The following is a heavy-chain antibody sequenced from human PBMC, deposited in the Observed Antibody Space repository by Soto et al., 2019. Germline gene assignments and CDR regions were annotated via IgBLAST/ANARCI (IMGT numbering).Heavy chain of an antibody. Sequence: PGGSLRLSCAASGFTFSSYAMSWVRQAPGKGLEWVSAISGSGGSTYYADSVKGRFTISRDNSKNTLYLQMNSLRAEGTAVYYCAKSCYGSESLDGMDVWGQGTTVTVSS. D-gene: IGHD3-10*01. V-gene: IGHV3-23*01. CDR2: ISGSGGST. CDR1: GFTFSSYA. J-gene: IGHJ6*02. CDR3: AKSCYGSESLDGMDV.